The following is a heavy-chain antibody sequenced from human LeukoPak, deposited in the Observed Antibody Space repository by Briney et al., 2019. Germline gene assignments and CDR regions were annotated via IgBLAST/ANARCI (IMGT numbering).Heavy chain of an antibody. D-gene: IGHD2-8*01. CDR2: IYYSGST. V-gene: IGHV4-39*07. Sequence: SETLSLTCTVSGGSISSSSYYWGWIRQPPGKGLEWIGSIYYSGSTYYNPSLKSRVTISVDTSKNQFSLKLSSVTAADTAVYYCARDRMQGGPPPYFDYWVQGTLVTVSS. CDR3: ARDRMQGGPPPYFDY. J-gene: IGHJ4*02. CDR1: GGSISSSSYY.